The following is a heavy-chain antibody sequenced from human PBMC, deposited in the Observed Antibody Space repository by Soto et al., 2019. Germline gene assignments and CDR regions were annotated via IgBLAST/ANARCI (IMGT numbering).Heavy chain of an antibody. CDR2: INPSGGST. J-gene: IGHJ4*02. CDR1: GYTFTSYY. V-gene: IGHV1-46*01. D-gene: IGHD6-13*01. CDR3: ATLIAALLYFDY. Sequence: ASVKVSCKASGYTFTSYYMHWVRQAPGQGLEWMGIINPSGGSTSYAQKFQGRVTMTEDTSTDTAYMELSSLRSEDTAVYYCATLIAALLYFDYWGQGTLVTVSS.